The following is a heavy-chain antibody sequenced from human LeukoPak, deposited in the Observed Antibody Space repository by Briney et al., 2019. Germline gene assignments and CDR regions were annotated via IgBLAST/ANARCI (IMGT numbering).Heavy chain of an antibody. CDR1: GFTFNNYW. V-gene: IGHV3-74*01. D-gene: IGHD2-21*02. J-gene: IGHJ4*02. CDR3: ARVGPLAYCGGDCYSCDY. Sequence: GGTLRLSCAASGFTFNNYWMHWVRQAPGKGLVWVSRIKSDGKITTYADSVKGRFTISRDNAKNSLYLQMNSLRAEDTAVYYCARVGPLAYCGGDCYSCDYWGQGTLVTVSS. CDR2: IKSDGKIT.